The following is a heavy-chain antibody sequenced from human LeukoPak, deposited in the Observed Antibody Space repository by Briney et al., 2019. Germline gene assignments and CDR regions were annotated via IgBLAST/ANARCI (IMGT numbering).Heavy chain of an antibody. CDR3: ARGDWGSPDYYYMDV. CDR1: SGSVSSNSYY. Sequence: PSETLSLTCTVSSGSVSSNSYYWVWIRQSPGNGLEWIGSAHYSGDRIYNPSLKSRVTISIDTTKNQFSLKQSSVTAADTAVYYCARGDWGSPDYYYMDVWGKGTTVTISS. J-gene: IGHJ6*03. V-gene: IGHV4-39*07. D-gene: IGHD7-27*01. CDR2: AHYSGDR.